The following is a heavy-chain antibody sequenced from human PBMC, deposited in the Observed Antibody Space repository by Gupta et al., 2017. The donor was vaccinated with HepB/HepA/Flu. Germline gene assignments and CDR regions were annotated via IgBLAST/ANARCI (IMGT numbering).Heavy chain of an antibody. D-gene: IGHD1-1*01. V-gene: IGHV1-69*14. CDR1: GGTFNSHA. CDR2: ITPLFAMP. J-gene: IGHJ4*02. Sequence: HVQLIQSGTEVRSPGSSVRVSCTASGGTFNSHAISWVRQAPGQGLEWMGGITPLFAMPTYSQKFHGRVTITADKVMNTAYMDIKSLTSNDTAVYYCLISDRDDTTSADLYFDVWGQGTVVTVSS. CDR3: LISDRDDTTSADLYFDV.